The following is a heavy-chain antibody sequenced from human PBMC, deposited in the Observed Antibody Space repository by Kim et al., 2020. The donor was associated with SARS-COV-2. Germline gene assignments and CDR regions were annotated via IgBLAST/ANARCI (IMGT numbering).Heavy chain of an antibody. CDR2: IYGSGRT. CDR3: ARGKSFDSLPHCLDY. Sequence: SETLSLTCSVSGASISSSAYHWSWIRQPPGGGLEWIGYIYGSGRTSYSPSLESRVTISFDSSYNQLSLRLTSVSAADTAVYFCARGKSFDSLPHCLDY. V-gene: IGHV4-61*08. CDR1: GASISSSAYH. J-gene: IGHJ4*01. D-gene: IGHD3-9*01.